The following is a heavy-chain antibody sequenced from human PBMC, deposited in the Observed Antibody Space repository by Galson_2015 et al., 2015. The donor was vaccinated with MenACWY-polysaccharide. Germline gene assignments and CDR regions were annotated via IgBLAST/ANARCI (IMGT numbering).Heavy chain of an antibody. CDR1: GFTFSNYW. Sequence: SLRLSCAASGFTFSNYWMYWVRQAPGKGLVWVSRINPDGRSTSYADSVRGRFTISGDNAKITLYLQMNSLRAEDTAVYYCARSIAPEGNYGMDVWGQGTTVTVSS. CDR3: ARSIAPEGNYGMDV. D-gene: IGHD6-13*01. CDR2: INPDGRST. J-gene: IGHJ6*02. V-gene: IGHV3-74*01.